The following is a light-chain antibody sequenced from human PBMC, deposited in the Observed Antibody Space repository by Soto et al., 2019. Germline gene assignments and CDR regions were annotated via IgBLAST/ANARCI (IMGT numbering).Light chain of an antibody. Sequence: QSALTQPASVSGSPGQSITISCTGTSNDVGGYNLVSWYQQHPGKAPKLVIYEATKRPSGVSDRSSGSKSGSTASLTISALQPDDEADYSCCSFAGGATFVFGGGTKLTVL. CDR3: CSFAGGATFV. CDR2: EAT. CDR1: SNDVGGYNL. J-gene: IGLJ2*01. V-gene: IGLV2-23*02.